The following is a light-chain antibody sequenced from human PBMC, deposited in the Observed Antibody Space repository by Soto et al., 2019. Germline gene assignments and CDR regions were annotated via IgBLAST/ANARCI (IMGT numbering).Light chain of an antibody. CDR2: DES. Sequence: TQMTQSPSSLSASVGDRVTITCRASQDIDIYLSWYQQKPGKVPKLLIYDESTLQSGVPSRFSGSGSGTDFTLTINNLQPEDFATYYCHQSYDIPTFGQGTRLEIK. V-gene: IGKV1-39*01. CDR3: HQSYDIPT. CDR1: QDIDIY. J-gene: IGKJ5*01.